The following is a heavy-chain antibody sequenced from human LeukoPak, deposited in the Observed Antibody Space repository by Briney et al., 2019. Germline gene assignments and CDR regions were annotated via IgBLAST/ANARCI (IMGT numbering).Heavy chain of an antibody. V-gene: IGHV1-2*02. D-gene: IGHD1-26*01. CDR1: GYTFTGYY. CDR2: INPNSGGT. Sequence: ASVKVSCKASGYTFTGYYMHWVRQAPGQGLEWMGWINPNSGGTNYAQKFQGRVTMTRDTSISTAYMELSRLRSDDTAVYYCARDRSGSYFHFDAFDIWGQGTMVTVSS. CDR3: ARDRSGSYFHFDAFDI. J-gene: IGHJ3*02.